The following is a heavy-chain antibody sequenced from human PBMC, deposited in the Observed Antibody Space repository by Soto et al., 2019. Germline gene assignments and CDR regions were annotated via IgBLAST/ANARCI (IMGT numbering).Heavy chain of an antibody. CDR3: ARHEPVGYDSLPGYPRTDAFDI. Sequence: SETLSLTCTVSGGSISSSSYYWGWIRQPPGKGLEWIGSIYYSGSTYYNPSLKSRVTISVDTSKNQFSLKLSSVTAADTAVYYCARHEPVGYDSLPGYPRTDAFDIWGQGTMVTVSS. D-gene: IGHD3-9*01. V-gene: IGHV4-39*01. CDR1: GGSISSSSYY. J-gene: IGHJ3*02. CDR2: IYYSGST.